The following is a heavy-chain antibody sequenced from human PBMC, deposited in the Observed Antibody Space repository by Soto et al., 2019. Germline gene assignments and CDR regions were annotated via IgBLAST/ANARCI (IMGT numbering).Heavy chain of an antibody. CDR3: ARTITYYYASSGYYFDY. Sequence: SETLSLTCAVSGGSISSGGYSWSWIRQPPGKGLEWIGYIYHSGSTYYNPSLKSRVTISVDRSKNQFSLKLSSVTAADTAVYYCARTITYYYASSGYYFDYCGQRTLVTVSS. CDR1: GGSISSGGYS. CDR2: IYHSGST. D-gene: IGHD3-22*01. V-gene: IGHV4-30-2*01. J-gene: IGHJ4*02.